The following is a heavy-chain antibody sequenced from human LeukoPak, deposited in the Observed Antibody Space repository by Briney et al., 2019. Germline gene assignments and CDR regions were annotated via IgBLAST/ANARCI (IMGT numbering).Heavy chain of an antibody. D-gene: IGHD3-3*01. CDR2: INHSGST. CDR1: GGSFSDYY. J-gene: IGHJ4*02. V-gene: IGHV4-34*01. Sequence: SETLSLTCAVYGGSFSDYYWSWIRQPPGKGLEWIGEINHSGSTNYNPSLKSRVTISVDTSKNQFSLKPSSVTAADTAVYYCARGQYYDFWSGSYYFDYWGQGTLVTVSS. CDR3: ARGQYYDFWSGSYYFDY.